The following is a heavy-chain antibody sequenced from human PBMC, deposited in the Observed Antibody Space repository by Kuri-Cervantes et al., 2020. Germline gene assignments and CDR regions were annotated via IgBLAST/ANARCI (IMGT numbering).Heavy chain of an antibody. V-gene: IGHV1-58*01. D-gene: IGHD3-22*01. CDR3: ARDGARDSSPHGYYYYYGMDV. Sequence: SVKVSCKASGFTFTSSAVQWVRQARGQRLEWIGWIVVGSGNTNYAQKFQERVTITRDTSASTAYMELSSLRSEDTAVYYCARDGARDSSPHGYYYYYGMDVWGQGTTVTVSS. CDR1: GFTFTSSA. CDR2: IVVGSGNT. J-gene: IGHJ6*02.